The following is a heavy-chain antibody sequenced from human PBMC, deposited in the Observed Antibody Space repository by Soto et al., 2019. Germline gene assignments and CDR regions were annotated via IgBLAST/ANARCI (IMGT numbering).Heavy chain of an antibody. CDR1: GFTFSSYS. V-gene: IGHV3-48*02. CDR2: ISSSSSTI. J-gene: IGHJ4*02. Sequence: EVQLVESGGGLVQPGGSLRLSCAASGFTFSSYSMNWVRQAPGKGLEWVSYISSSSSTIYYADSVKGRFTISRDNAKNSLYLQMNSLRDEDTAVYYGAREEKAVAGTVFDYWGQGTLVTVSS. D-gene: IGHD6-19*01. CDR3: AREEKAVAGTVFDY.